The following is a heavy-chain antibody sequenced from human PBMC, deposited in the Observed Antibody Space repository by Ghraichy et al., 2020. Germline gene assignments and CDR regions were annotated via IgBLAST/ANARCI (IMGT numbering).Heavy chain of an antibody. CDR1: GYTFTSYA. Sequence: ASVKVSCKASGYTFTSYAMHWVRQAPGQRLEWMGWINAGNGNTKYSQKFQGRVTITRDTSASTAYMELSSLRSEDTAVYYCARYGEAGVIVVVPAAPGYFDYWGQGTLVTVSS. V-gene: IGHV1-3*01. J-gene: IGHJ4*02. CDR2: INAGNGNT. D-gene: IGHD2-2*01. CDR3: ARYGEAGVIVVVPAAPGYFDY.